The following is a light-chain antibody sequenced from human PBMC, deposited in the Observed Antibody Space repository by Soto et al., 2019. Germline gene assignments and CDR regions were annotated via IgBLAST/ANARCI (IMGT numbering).Light chain of an antibody. J-gene: IGKJ1*01. CDR1: QSLSSNF. Sequence: IVMTQSPATLSVSPGETTRLSGRASQSLSSNFLAWYQQKPGQPPRLLIYDSSTRATGFPDRFSGSGSGTDFTLTIIRLEPEDFAVYYCQQYDISPWTFGQGTKVDIK. CDR3: QQYDISPWT. V-gene: IGKV3-20*01. CDR2: DSS.